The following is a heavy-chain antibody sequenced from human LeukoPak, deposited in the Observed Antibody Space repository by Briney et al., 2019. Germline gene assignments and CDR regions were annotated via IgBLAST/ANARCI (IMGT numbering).Heavy chain of an antibody. D-gene: IGHD3-10*01. J-gene: IGHJ4*02. CDR2: IGGNGGYT. CDR3: AKEMDYGSGSPFDY. V-gene: IGHV3-23*01. Sequence: GGSLRLSCAASGFTFSTYAMSWVRQAPGKGLEWVSTIGGNGGYTYYGDSVKGRFTISRDNSKNTLYLQMNSLRAEDMALYYCAKEMDYGSGSPFDYWGQGTLVTVSS. CDR1: GFTFSTYA.